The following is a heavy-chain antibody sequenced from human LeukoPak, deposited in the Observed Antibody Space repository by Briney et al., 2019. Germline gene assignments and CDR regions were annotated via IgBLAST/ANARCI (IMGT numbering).Heavy chain of an antibody. CDR1: GYTFTSYY. J-gene: IGHJ3*02. Sequence: ASVKVSCKASGYTFTSYYMHWVRQAPGQGLEWMGIINPSGGSTSYAQKFQGRVTMTRDTSTSTVYMELSSLRSDDTAVYYCARDTRAAAGAFDIWGQGTMVTVSS. V-gene: IGHV1-46*01. CDR2: INPSGGST. CDR3: ARDTRAAAGAFDI. D-gene: IGHD6-13*01.